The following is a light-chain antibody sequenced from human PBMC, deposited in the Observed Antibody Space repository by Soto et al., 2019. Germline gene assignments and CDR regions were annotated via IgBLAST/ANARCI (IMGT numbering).Light chain of an antibody. Sequence: EIVLTQSPGTLSLSPGERATLSCRASQSVSSSFLAWYKQKPGQAPRLLIYGASSRATGIPDRFSGSGSGTDFTLTISRLEPEDFAVYYCQQYDTSPWTFGQGPKVEIK. CDR1: QSVSSSF. J-gene: IGKJ1*01. CDR3: QQYDTSPWT. V-gene: IGKV3-20*01. CDR2: GAS.